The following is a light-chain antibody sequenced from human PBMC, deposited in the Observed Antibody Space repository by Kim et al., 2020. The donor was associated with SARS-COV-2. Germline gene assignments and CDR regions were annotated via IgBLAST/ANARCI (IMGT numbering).Light chain of an antibody. V-gene: IGKV1-39*01. CDR1: QTISSY. CDR2: AAS. J-gene: IGKJ2*01. CDR3: QHSYSTPYT. Sequence: IQMTQSPSSLSASVGDRVTITCRASQTISSYLNWYQQRPGEAPNLVIYAASSLQSGVPSRFSGSGSGTDFTLTISSLQPEDFATYYCQHSYSTPYTFGQGTKLEI.